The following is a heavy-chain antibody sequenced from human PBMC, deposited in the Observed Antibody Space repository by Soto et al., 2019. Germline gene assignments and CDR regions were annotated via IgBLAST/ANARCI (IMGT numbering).Heavy chain of an antibody. D-gene: IGHD3-10*01. CDR1: SFSINSFTNHY. CDR2: ISKSGFT. Sequence: PSDTLSLTFTVSSFSINSFTNHYCRWIRQPPGKGLEWVGYISKSGFTRYNPSLSSRVTLSVDTSKNQFSLKLSSVTAADTALYFCATQGFGKLHGLVDVWGQGTTVT. V-gene: IGHV4-59*08. CDR3: ATQGFGKLHGLVDV. J-gene: IGHJ6*02.